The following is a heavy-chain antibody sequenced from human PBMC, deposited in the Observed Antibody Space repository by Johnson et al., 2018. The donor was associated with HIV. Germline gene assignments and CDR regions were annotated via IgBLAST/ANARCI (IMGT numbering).Heavy chain of an antibody. Sequence: EVHLVESGGGLVQPGRSLRLSCTASGFIFGDHIMNWFRQAPGKGLEWVSVIYSGGSTYYADSLKGRFTISRDNSKNTLYLQMNSLRAEDTALYYCARGALGAFDIWGQGTMVTVSS. CDR1: GFIFGDHI. J-gene: IGHJ3*02. CDR2: IYSGGST. D-gene: IGHD3-3*02. CDR3: ARGALGAFDI. V-gene: IGHV3-66*01.